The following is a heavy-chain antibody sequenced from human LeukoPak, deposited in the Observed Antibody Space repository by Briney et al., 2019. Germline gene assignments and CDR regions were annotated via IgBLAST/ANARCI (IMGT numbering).Heavy chain of an antibody. CDR2: IYYSGST. CDR3: ARGGVGSYYYYGMDV. CDR1: GGSINNYY. Sequence: SETLSLTCTVSGGSINNYYWIWIRQPPGKGLEWIGYIYYSGSTNYNPSLKSRVTISIDTSKNQFSLKLSSVTAADTAVYYCARGGVGSYYYYGMDVWGQGTTVTVSS. V-gene: IGHV4-59*01. D-gene: IGHD2-15*01. J-gene: IGHJ6*02.